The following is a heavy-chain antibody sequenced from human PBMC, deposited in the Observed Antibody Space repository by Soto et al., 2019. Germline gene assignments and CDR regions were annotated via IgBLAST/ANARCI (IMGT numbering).Heavy chain of an antibody. CDR3: ARAFNYDILTGPFDY. V-gene: IGHV1-69*02. Sequence: SVKVSCKASGDTFSSYTISWARQAPGQGLEWMGRIIPILGIANYAQKFQGRVTITADKSTSTAYMELSSLRSEDTAVYYCARAFNYDILTGPFDYWGQGTLVTVSS. CDR2: IIPILGIA. D-gene: IGHD3-9*01. CDR1: GDTFSSYT. J-gene: IGHJ4*02.